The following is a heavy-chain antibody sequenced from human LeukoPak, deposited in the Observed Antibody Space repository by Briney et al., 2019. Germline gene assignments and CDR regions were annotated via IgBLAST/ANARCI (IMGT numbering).Heavy chain of an antibody. V-gene: IGHV3-7*01. CDR1: GFTFSTYW. CDR3: ASAYV. J-gene: IGHJ6*04. Sequence: PGGSLRLSCAASGFTFSTYWTSWVRQAPGKGLEWVASIKEDGSEKNFEDSVKGRFTISTDNAKNSLYLQMNSLRAEDTAVYYCASAYVWGKGTTVTVSS. CDR2: IKEDGSEK. D-gene: IGHD3-16*01.